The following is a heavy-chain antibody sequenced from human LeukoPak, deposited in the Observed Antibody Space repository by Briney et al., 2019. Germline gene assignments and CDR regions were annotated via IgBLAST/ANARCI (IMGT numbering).Heavy chain of an antibody. CDR3: AREYDFWCGYQTYYFDY. CDR2: IYTSGST. D-gene: IGHD3-3*01. J-gene: IGHJ4*02. V-gene: IGHV4-4*07. Sequence: PSETLSLTCTVSGGSISRYYWSWIRQPAGKGLEWIGRIYTSGSTNYNPSLKSRVTMSVDTCKNQFSLKLSSVTAADTAVYYCAREYDFWCGYQTYYFDYWGQGTLVTVSS. CDR1: GGSISRYY.